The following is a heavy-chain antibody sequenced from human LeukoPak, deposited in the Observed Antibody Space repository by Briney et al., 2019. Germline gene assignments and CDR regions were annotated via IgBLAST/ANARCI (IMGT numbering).Heavy chain of an antibody. D-gene: IGHD2-15*01. J-gene: IGHJ5*02. CDR2: INHSGST. CDR1: GDSISSHY. Sequence: SETLSLTCSVSGDSISSHYWTWIRQPPGKGLEWIGEINHSGSTNYNPSLKSRVTISVDTSKNQFSLKLSSVTAADTAVYYCARGGCSGGSCPTNWFDPWGQGTLVTVSS. V-gene: IGHV4-34*01. CDR3: ARGGCSGGSCPTNWFDP.